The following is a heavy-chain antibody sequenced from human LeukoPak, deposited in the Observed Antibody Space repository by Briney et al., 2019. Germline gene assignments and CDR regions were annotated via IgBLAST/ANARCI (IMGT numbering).Heavy chain of an antibody. CDR2: IYTRGRT. J-gene: IGHJ4*02. V-gene: IGHV4-61*09. D-gene: IGHD6-6*01. CDR1: GGSISSGNYY. CDR3: ARNIPARPQDY. Sequence: SQTLSLTCTVSGGSISSGNYYWSCVRQPAGQGLERYGHIYTRGRTNYNPSLKSRHTLSVYTSKNQFSLKLSSVTAADTAVYYCARNIPARPQDYWGQGTLVTVSS.